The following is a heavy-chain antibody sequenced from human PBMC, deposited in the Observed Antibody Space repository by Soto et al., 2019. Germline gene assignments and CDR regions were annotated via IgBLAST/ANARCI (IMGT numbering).Heavy chain of an antibody. CDR3: ARGEYSSSWIAYYYYYGMDV. J-gene: IGHJ6*02. CDR2: ISSSSSYI. Sequence: GGSLRLSCAASGFTFSSYSMNWVRQAPGKGLEWVSSISSSSSYIYYADSVKGRFTISRDNAKNSLYLQMNSLRAEDTAVYYCARGEYSSSWIAYYYYYGMDVWGQGTTVTVSS. D-gene: IGHD6-13*01. CDR1: GFTFSSYS. V-gene: IGHV3-21*01.